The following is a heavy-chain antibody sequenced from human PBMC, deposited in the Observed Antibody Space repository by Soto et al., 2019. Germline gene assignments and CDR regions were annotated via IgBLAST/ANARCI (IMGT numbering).Heavy chain of an antibody. V-gene: IGHV1-69*01. J-gene: IGHJ6*02. CDR3: ARDYYSSTSCLVRATSYYYYGMDV. Sequence: QVQLVQSGAEVKKPGSSVKVSCKASGGTFSSYAISWVRQAPGQGLEWMGGIIPIFGTANYAQKFQGRVTITADESTSTAYMELSSLRSEDTAVYYCARDYYSSTSCLVRATSYYYYGMDVWGQGTTVTVSS. CDR2: IIPIFGTA. CDR1: GGTFSSYA. D-gene: IGHD2-2*01.